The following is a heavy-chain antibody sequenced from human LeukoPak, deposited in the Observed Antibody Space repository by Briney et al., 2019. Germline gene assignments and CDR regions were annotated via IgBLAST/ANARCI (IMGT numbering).Heavy chain of an antibody. CDR1: GFTFSSYN. Sequence: GGSLRLSCAASGFTFSSYNMHWVRQAPGKGLEWVSYISSSSSTIYYADSVKGRSTISRDNAKNPLYLQMNSLRDEDTAVYYCARGVAAAGRLVDYWGQGTLVTVSS. CDR3: ARGVAAAGRLVDY. D-gene: IGHD6-13*01. J-gene: IGHJ4*02. CDR2: ISSSSSTI. V-gene: IGHV3-48*02.